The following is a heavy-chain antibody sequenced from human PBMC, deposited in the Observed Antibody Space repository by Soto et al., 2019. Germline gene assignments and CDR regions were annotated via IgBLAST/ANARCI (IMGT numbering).Heavy chain of an antibody. V-gene: IGHV3-23*01. CDR1: GFTFSSYA. CDR2: ISGSGGST. Sequence: HPGGSLRLSCAASGFTFSSYAMSWVRQAPGKGLEWVSAISGSGGSTYYADSVKGRFTISRDNSKNTLYLQMNSLRAEDTAVYYCAKPPTFGVVPPIDYWGQGALVTVSS. CDR3: AKPPTFGVVPPIDY. J-gene: IGHJ4*02. D-gene: IGHD3-3*01.